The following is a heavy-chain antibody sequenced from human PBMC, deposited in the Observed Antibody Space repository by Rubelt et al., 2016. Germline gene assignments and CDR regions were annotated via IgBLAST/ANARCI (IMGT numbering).Heavy chain of an antibody. V-gene: IGHV4-59*01. Sequence: QVQLQESGPGLVKPSETLSLTCTVSGGSISSYYWSWIRQPPGKGLEWIGYISYSGSTNYNPSLKSRVTISVDTSKNQFSLKLSSVTAADTAVYYCARAQRPRVGMDVWGQGTTVTVSS. D-gene: IGHD5-24*01. CDR1: GGSISSYY. CDR2: ISYSGST. J-gene: IGHJ6*02. CDR3: ARAQRPRVGMDV.